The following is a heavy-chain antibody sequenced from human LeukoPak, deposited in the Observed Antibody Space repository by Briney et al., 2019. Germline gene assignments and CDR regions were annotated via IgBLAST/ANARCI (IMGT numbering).Heavy chain of an antibody. V-gene: IGHV3-48*01. CDR2: INADSSTI. CDR3: VRDNSRGQSLGVIY. CDR1: GFTFSTYN. J-gene: IGHJ4*02. D-gene: IGHD3-22*01. Sequence: GGSLRLSCAASGFTFSTYNMNWVRQAPGKGLEWISYINADSSTIQYADSVRGRFTTSRDNAKNSLYLQMNSLRAEDTAAYYCVRDNSRGQSLGVIYWGQGSLVTVSS.